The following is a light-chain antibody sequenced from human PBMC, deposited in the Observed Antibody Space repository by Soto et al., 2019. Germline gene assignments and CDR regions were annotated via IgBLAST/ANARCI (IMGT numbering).Light chain of an antibody. J-gene: IGKJ1*01. CDR2: DAS. Sequence: DIQITQSPSTLSASVGDRVTITCRASQSIGTWLAWYQHKPGRAPKLLIYDASTLEGGVPSRFSGSRSGTEFTFTISSLQPDDFATYYCQQYNSYSRAFGQGTKVEIK. CDR1: QSIGTW. CDR3: QQYNSYSRA. V-gene: IGKV1-5*01.